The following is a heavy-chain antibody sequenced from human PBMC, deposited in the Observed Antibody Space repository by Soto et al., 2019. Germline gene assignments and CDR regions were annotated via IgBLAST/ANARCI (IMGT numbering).Heavy chain of an antibody. J-gene: IGHJ4*02. CDR2: VYHTGRT. Sequence: PSETLSLTCTVSGGSFKSGSYSWSWIRQPPGKGLEWIGYVYHTGRTSYNPSLKSRVSISMDTSKNQFSLNLDSVTAADTSVYFCARDCAFFAFWGQGTLVTVSS. V-gene: IGHV4-61*01. CDR3: ARDCAFFAF. CDR1: GGSFKSGSYS. D-gene: IGHD2-21*01.